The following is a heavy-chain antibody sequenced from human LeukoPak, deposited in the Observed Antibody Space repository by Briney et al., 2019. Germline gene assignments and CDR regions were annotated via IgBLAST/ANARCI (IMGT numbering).Heavy chain of an antibody. V-gene: IGHV3-33*06. CDR1: GFTFSSYG. D-gene: IGHD6-19*01. Sequence: GRSLRLSCAASGFTFSSYGMHWVRQAPGKGLEWVAVIWYDGSNKYYADSVQGRFTISRDNSKNTVYLQMNSLRVEDTAVYYCAKDLFAGDSVAGYFDYWGQGTLVTVSS. CDR2: IWYDGSNK. J-gene: IGHJ4*02. CDR3: AKDLFAGDSVAGYFDY.